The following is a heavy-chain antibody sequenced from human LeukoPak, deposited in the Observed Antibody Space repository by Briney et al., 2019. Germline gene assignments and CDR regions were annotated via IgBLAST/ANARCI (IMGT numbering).Heavy chain of an antibody. J-gene: IGHJ3*02. V-gene: IGHV1-69*13. CDR1: GGTFSSYA. CDR2: IIPIFGTA. CDR3: ARDLWENSFDRAFDI. D-gene: IGHD3-9*01. Sequence: GASVKVSCKASGGTFSSYAISWVRQAPGQGLEWMGGIIPIFGTANYAQKFQGRVTITADESTSTAYMELSSLRSEDTAVYYCARDLWENSFDRAFDIWGQGTMVTVSS.